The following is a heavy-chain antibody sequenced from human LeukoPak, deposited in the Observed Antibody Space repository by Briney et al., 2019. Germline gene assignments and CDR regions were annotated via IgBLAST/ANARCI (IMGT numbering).Heavy chain of an antibody. J-gene: IGHJ4*02. Sequence: GESLKISCKGSGYSLTSYWIGWVRQMPGKGLEWMGIIYPGDSDTRYSPSFQGQVTISADKSISTAYLQWSSLKASDTAMYYCASVNGYSSGWPYFDYWGQGTLVTVSS. CDR1: GYSLTSYW. D-gene: IGHD6-19*01. V-gene: IGHV5-51*01. CDR3: ASVNGYSSGWPYFDY. CDR2: IYPGDSDT.